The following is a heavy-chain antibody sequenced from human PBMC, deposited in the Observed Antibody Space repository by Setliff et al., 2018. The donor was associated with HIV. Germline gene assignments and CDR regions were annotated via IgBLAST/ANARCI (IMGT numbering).Heavy chain of an antibody. CDR2: IYYSGST. D-gene: IGHD2-15*01. Sequence: PSETLSLTCTVSGDSISSYYWSWIRQPPGKGLEWIGYIYYSGSTNYNPSLKSRVTISVDTSKNQLSLKLSSVTAADTAVYYCARGYCSGGSCYGDTGGYHPFDYWGQGTLVTVSS. CDR3: ARGYCSGGSCYGDTGGYHPFDY. CDR1: GDSISSYY. J-gene: IGHJ4*02. V-gene: IGHV4-59*01.